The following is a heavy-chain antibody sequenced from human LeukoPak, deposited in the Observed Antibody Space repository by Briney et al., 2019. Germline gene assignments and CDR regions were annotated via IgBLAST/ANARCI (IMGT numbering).Heavy chain of an antibody. CDR1: GFTFSSYG. Sequence: GGSLRLSCAASGFTFSSYGMHWVRQAPGKGLEWVANINQDGSKKYYVDSVKGRFTISRDNVKNSVYLQMNSLRAEDTAVYSCARAVAAADSYWGRGTLVTVSS. D-gene: IGHD6-13*01. CDR3: ARAVAAADSY. V-gene: IGHV3-7*04. CDR2: INQDGSKK. J-gene: IGHJ4*02.